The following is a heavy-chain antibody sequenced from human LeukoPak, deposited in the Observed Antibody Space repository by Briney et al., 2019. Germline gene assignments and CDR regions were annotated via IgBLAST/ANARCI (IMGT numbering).Heavy chain of an antibody. Sequence: GGSLRLSCTASGCTFGDYAMSWFRQAPGKGLEWVGFIRSKAYGGTTEYAASVKGRFTISRDDSKSIAYLQMNSLKTEDTAVYYCTTGDYTMTTMGFDIWGQGTMVTVSS. CDR2: IRSKAYGGTT. J-gene: IGHJ3*02. CDR1: GCTFGDYA. V-gene: IGHV3-49*03. CDR3: TTGDYTMTTMGFDI. D-gene: IGHD4-17*01.